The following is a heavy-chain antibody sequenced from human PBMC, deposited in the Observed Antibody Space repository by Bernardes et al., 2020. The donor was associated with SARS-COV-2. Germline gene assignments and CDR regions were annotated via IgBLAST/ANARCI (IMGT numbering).Heavy chain of an antibody. CDR2: IYPGDSDT. V-gene: IGHV5-51*01. CDR3: ARRQTNCTGGRCFSGGMDV. D-gene: IGHD2-15*01. CDR1: GYTFIHNW. J-gene: IGHJ6*02. Sequence: GASLKISCKASGYTFIHNWIAWVRQRPGKGLEWMGTIYPGDSDTRYSPSFQGQVTVSADKSINTAYLHWSSLKASDTAIYYCARRQTNCTGGRCFSGGMDVWGQGTTVTVSS.